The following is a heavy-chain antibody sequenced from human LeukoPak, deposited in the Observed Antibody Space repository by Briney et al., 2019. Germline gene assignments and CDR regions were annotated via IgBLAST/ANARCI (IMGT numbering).Heavy chain of an antibody. V-gene: IGHV4-59*01. CDR2: IYYTGST. D-gene: IGHD6-19*01. J-gene: IGHJ4*02. Sequence: SETLSLTCTVSGGSISSYYWSWIRQPPGKGLEWIGYIYYTGSTNYNPSLKSRVTISVDTSKNQFSLKLSSVTAADTAVYYCARAYGSGWYDYWGQGTLVTVSS. CDR3: ARAYGSGWYDY. CDR1: GGSISSYY.